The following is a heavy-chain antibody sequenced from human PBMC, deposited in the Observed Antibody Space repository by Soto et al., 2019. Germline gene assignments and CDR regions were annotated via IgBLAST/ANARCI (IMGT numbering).Heavy chain of an antibody. D-gene: IGHD5-18*01. CDR2: IYYSGST. CDR3: AVTPSWDTAMVDYFDY. V-gene: IGHV4-39*01. CDR1: GGSISSSSYY. Sequence: SETLSLTCTVSGGSISSSSYYWGWIRQPPGKGLEWIGSIYYSGSTYYNPSLKSRVTISVDTSKNQFSLKLSSVTAADTAVYYCAVTPSWDTAMVDYFDYWGQGTMVTVYS. J-gene: IGHJ4*02.